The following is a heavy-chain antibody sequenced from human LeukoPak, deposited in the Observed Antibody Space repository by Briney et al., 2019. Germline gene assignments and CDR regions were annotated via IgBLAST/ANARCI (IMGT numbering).Heavy chain of an antibody. CDR1: GFTFDDYA. Sequence: GGSLRLSCAASGFTFDDYAMHWVRPAPGKGLEWVSGISWNSGSIGYADSVKGRFTISRDNAKNSLYLQMNSLRAEDTALYYCAKDISAAGTRETYFDYWGQGTLVTVSS. CDR3: AKDISAAGTRETYFDY. J-gene: IGHJ4*02. V-gene: IGHV3-9*01. D-gene: IGHD6-13*01. CDR2: ISWNSGSI.